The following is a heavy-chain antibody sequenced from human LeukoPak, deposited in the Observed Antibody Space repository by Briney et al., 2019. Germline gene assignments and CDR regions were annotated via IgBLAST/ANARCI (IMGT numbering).Heavy chain of an antibody. Sequence: PSETLSLTCTVSGASISSYYWTWIRPPPGKGLEWIGYILYSRSTYYNPSLKSRVTISADTPKNQFSLNLSSVTAADTAVYYCARFGAAAGTDFWGQGTLVTVSS. J-gene: IGHJ4*02. V-gene: IGHV4-59*08. CDR2: ILYSRST. D-gene: IGHD6-13*01. CDR1: GASISSYY. CDR3: ARFGAAAGTDF.